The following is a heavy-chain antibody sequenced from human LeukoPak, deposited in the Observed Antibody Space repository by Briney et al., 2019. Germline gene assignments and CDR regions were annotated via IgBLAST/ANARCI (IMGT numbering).Heavy chain of an antibody. J-gene: IGHJ4*02. V-gene: IGHV3-48*04. CDR2: ITGGGTTI. CDR3: ARSSQAMIVVVYFDC. D-gene: IGHD3-22*01. Sequence: HPGGSLRLSCAASGFTFSSYSMNWVRQPPGKGLEWISYITGGGTTIYYANSVKGRFSISRDNSKNSLYLQMNSLRTEDTALYYCARSSQAMIVVVYFDCGGGETLVTVSS. CDR1: GFTFSSYS.